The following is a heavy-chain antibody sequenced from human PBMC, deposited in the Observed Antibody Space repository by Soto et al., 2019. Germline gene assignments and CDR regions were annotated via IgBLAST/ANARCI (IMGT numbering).Heavy chain of an antibody. CDR2: ISQDGSVK. D-gene: IGHD1-1*01. J-gene: IGHJ6*01. V-gene: IGHV3-30*03. Sequence: QVQLVESGGGVVQPGRSLTVSCAASGISISTYAMHWVRQAPGKGLEWVAVISQDGSVKYYADSVKGRFTISRDNPKNTMFLQTNSLGAEDTALYYCAGTKKKFYNNGLDVRAEGTPVSV. CDR1: GISISTYA. CDR3: AGTKKKFYNNGLDV.